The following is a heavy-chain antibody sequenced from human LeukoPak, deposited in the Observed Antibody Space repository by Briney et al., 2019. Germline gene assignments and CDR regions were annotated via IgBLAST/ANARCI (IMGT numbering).Heavy chain of an antibody. CDR1: GFTFSSYS. CDR3: ATTVSDLRFLEWLFDFDY. CDR2: ISSSSSYI. V-gene: IGHV3-21*01. Sequence: GGSLRLSCAASGFTFSSYSMTWVRQAPGKGLEWVSSISSSSSYIYYADSVKGRFTISRDNAKNSLYLQMNSLRAEDTAVYYCATTVSDLRFLEWLFDFDYWGQGTLVTVSS. D-gene: IGHD3-3*01. J-gene: IGHJ4*02.